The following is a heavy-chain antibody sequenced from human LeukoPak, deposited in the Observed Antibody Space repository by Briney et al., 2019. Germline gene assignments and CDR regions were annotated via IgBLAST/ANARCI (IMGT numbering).Heavy chain of an antibody. CDR2: MNPNSGNT. Sequence: ASVKVSCKTSGYTFSSYDINWVRQASGQGLEWMGWMNPNSGNTGYAEKFQGRVTMTRDTSISTAYMDLSSLESDDTAVYYCARGPRGSGWAHDAFISGARGQWSPSLQ. J-gene: IGHJ3*02. D-gene: IGHD6-19*01. V-gene: IGHV1-8*01. CDR1: GYTFSSYD. CDR3: ARGPRGSGWAHDAFIS.